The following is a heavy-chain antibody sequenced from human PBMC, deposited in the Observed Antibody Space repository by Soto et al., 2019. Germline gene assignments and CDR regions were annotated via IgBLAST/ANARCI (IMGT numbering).Heavy chain of an antibody. V-gene: IGHV3-66*01. J-gene: IGHJ4*02. D-gene: IGHD4-17*01. CDR2: IYSGGGT. CDR3: ATRMTTAPY. CDR1: LFIVSDNY. Sequence: EVRLVQSGGGLVQPGGSLRLSCAASLFIVSDNYMSWVRQAPGKGLEWVSLIYSGGGTDYAESVKGRFTISRDNSKNTLYRQMNSLKAEDTVIYYCATRMTTAPYWGQGTVVTVSS.